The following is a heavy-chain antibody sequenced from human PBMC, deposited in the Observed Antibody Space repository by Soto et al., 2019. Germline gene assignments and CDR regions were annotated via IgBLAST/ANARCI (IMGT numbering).Heavy chain of an antibody. CDR1: GFTFSSYS. CDR3: AKLDSGWYDY. Sequence: GGSLRLSCAASGFTFSSYSMNWVRQAPGKGLEWVSAISGSGDSTYYADSVKGRFTISRDNSKNTLYLQMNSLRAEDTAVYYCAKLDSGWYDYWGQGTLVTVSS. V-gene: IGHV3-23*01. D-gene: IGHD6-19*01. J-gene: IGHJ4*02. CDR2: ISGSGDST.